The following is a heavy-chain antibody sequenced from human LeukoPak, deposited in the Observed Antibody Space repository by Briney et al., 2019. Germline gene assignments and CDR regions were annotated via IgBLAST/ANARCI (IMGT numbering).Heavy chain of an antibody. CDR3: ARDILTGYSKGDYMDV. D-gene: IGHD3-9*01. CDR2: INPNSGGT. CDR1: GYTFTGYY. J-gene: IGHJ6*03. V-gene: IGHV1-2*02. Sequence: ASVTVSCKASGYTFTGYYMHWVRQAPGQGLEWMGWINPNSGGTNYAQKFQGRVTMTRDTSTSTAYMELRSLRSDDTAVYYCARDILTGYSKGDYMDVWGKGTTVTVSS.